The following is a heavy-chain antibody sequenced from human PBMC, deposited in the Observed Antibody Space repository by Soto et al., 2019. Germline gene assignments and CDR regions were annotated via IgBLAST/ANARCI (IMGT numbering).Heavy chain of an antibody. J-gene: IGHJ6*02. V-gene: IGHV3-7*01. CDR3: ASLPRIAAAGTTPYYYYGMDV. CDR1: GFTFSSYW. Sequence: GGSLRLSCAASGFTFSSYWMSWVRKAPGKWLEWVANIKQDGSETYYVDSVKGRFTISRDNAKNSLYLQMNSLRAEDTAVYYFASLPRIAAAGTTPYYYYGMDVCGQGTTVTVSS. CDR2: IKQDGSET. D-gene: IGHD6-13*01.